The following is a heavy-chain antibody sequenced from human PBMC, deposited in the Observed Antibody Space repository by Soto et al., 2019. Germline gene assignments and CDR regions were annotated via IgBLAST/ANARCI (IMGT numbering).Heavy chain of an antibody. D-gene: IGHD6-19*01. J-gene: IGHJ4*02. CDR1: GFRFSTYA. CDR2: IRESGDTT. Sequence: EVQLLESGGGLVQPGESLRLSCAASGFRFSTYAMTWVRQAPGKGLEWVAIIRESGDTTYYADSVKGRFTISRDNSKNTLSLQMSSLRVEDTALYYCAKGGWLDSWGQGTLVTVSS. CDR3: AKGGWLDS. V-gene: IGHV3-23*01.